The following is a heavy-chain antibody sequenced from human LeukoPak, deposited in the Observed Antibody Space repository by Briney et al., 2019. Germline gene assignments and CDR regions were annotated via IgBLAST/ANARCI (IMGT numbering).Heavy chain of an antibody. V-gene: IGHV1/OR15-3*02. CDR1: GYTFTDSY. D-gene: IGHD6-19*01. CDR3: ARVFSGWAPDY. Sequence: ASVKVSCKTSGYTFTDSYIHWVRHAPGQGREWMGWINAGNGNTKYSQDFQGRVTITRDTSASTAYMEMRSLRSEDTAVYYCARVFSGWAPDYWGQGTLVTVSS. J-gene: IGHJ4*02. CDR2: INAGNGNT.